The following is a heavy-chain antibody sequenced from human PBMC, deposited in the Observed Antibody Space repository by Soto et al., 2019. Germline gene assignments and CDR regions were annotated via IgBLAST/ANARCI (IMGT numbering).Heavy chain of an antibody. CDR1: GYTFTNFG. CDR2: ISAYNGNT. V-gene: IGHV1-18*01. J-gene: IGHJ4*02. CDR3: AGGGTPIDY. Sequence: QVQLVQSGAEVKKPGASVKVSCKASGYTFTNFGISWVRQAPGQGLEWMGWISAYNGNTNYAQNFQGRVTMTTDTSTSAACMELTSLRSDDTAVYYCAGGGTPIDYWGQGTLVTVSS. D-gene: IGHD3-16*01.